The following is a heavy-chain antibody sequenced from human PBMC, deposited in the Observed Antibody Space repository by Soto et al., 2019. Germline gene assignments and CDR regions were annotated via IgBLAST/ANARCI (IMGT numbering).Heavy chain of an antibody. CDR1: GFTFSSYA. V-gene: IGHV3-23*01. D-gene: IGHD2-21*02. Sequence: GGSLRLSCAASGFTFSSYAMSWVRQAPGKGLEWVSAISGSGGSTYYADSVKGRFTISRDNSKNTLYLQMNSLRAEDTAVYYCAKDTRHIVVVTAIPADAFDIWGQGTMVTVSS. J-gene: IGHJ3*02. CDR3: AKDTRHIVVVTAIPADAFDI. CDR2: ISGSGGST.